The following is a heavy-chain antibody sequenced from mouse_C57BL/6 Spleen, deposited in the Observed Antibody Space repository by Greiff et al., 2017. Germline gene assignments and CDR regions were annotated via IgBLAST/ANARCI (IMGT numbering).Heavy chain of an antibody. CDR2: ISYDGSN. Sequence: EVKLMESGPGLVKPSQSLSLTCSVTGYSITSGYYWNWIRQFPGNKLEWMGYISYDGSNNYNPSLKNRISITRDTSKNQFFLKLNSVTTEDTATYYCARDAGGNFHWFAYWGQGTLVTVSA. V-gene: IGHV3-6*01. D-gene: IGHD2-1*01. J-gene: IGHJ3*01. CDR1: GYSITSGYY. CDR3: ARDAGGNFHWFAY.